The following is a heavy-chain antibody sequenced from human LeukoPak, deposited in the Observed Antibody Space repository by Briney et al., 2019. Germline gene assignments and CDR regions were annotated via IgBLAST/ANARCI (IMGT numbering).Heavy chain of an antibody. J-gene: IGHJ3*02. V-gene: IGHV1-2*02. Sequence: GASVTISYKASGYTFTGYYMHWVRQAPGQGLAWMGWINPNSGGTNYAQKFQGRVTMTRDTSISTAYMELSRLRSDDTAVYYCARVRYYYDSSDGAFDIWGQGTMVTVSS. CDR2: INPNSGGT. CDR3: ARVRYYYDSSDGAFDI. CDR1: GYTFTGYY. D-gene: IGHD3-22*01.